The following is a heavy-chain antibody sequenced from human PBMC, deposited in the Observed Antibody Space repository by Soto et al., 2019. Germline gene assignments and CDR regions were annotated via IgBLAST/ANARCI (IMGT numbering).Heavy chain of an antibody. CDR1: GFTFRIFT. V-gene: IGHV3-21*01. D-gene: IGHD6-13*01. J-gene: IGHJ5*02. CDR3: TRDASRDSSARGWFDP. CDR2: ISSNSAYI. Sequence: GGSLRLSCEASGFTFRIFTMNWVRQAPGKGLEWVSTISSNSAYIYYTDALRGRFTISRDNAKNSLHLQMNSLRAEDTAVYYCTRDASRDSSARGWFDPWGPGTL.